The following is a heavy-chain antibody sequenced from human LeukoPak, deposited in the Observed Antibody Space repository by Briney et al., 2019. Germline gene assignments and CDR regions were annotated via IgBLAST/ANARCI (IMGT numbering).Heavy chain of an antibody. J-gene: IGHJ4*02. CDR1: GFTFSSYA. Sequence: GGSLRLSCVASGFTFSSYAMIWVRQAPGKGLEWVSTVTGSGGSTHYADSVKGRFTISRDNSKNTLYLQMNSLRADDTAVYSCAKDRSGGSGSYSCFDYWGQGTLVTVSS. D-gene: IGHD3-10*01. V-gene: IGHV3-23*01. CDR2: VTGSGGST. CDR3: AKDRSGGSGSYSCFDY.